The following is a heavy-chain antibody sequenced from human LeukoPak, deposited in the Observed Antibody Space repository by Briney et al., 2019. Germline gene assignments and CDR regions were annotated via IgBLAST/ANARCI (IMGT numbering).Heavy chain of an antibody. V-gene: IGHV4-59*01. J-gene: IGHJ4*02. CDR1: GGSISSDY. D-gene: IGHD7-27*01. CDR2: IYYSGTT. Sequence: SETLSLTCTVSGGSISSDYWSWIRQSPGKGLEWIGYIYYSGTTSYNPSLKSRVTISLDTSKNQFSLKLSSVTAADTAVYYCARGADWGSPDYWGQGTLVTVSS. CDR3: ARGADWGSPDY.